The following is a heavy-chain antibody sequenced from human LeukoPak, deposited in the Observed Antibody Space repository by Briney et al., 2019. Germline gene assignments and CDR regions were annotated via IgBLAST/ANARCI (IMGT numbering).Heavy chain of an antibody. CDR3: ARGRVLLWFGELLGPPYFDY. D-gene: IGHD3-10*01. CDR2: INHSGST. CDR1: GGSFSGYY. Sequence: SETLSLTCAVYGGSFSGYYWSWIRQPPGKGLEWIGEINHSGSTNYNPSLKSRVTISVDTSKNQFSLKLSSVTAADTAVYYCARGRVLLWFGELLGPPYFDYWGQGTLVTVSS. V-gene: IGHV4-34*01. J-gene: IGHJ4*02.